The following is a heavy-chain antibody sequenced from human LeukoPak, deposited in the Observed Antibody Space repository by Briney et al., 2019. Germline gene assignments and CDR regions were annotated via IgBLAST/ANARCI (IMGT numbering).Heavy chain of an antibody. CDR2: IYYSGST. Sequence: PSETLSLTCTVSGGSISSSSYYWGWIRQPPGKGLEWIGSIYYSGSTYYNPSLKSRVTISVDTSKNQFSLKLSSVTAADTAVYYCARGASHSSGWYRGFRLFDYWGQGTLVTVSS. CDR3: ARGASHSSGWYRGFRLFDY. V-gene: IGHV4-39*01. D-gene: IGHD6-19*01. CDR1: GGSISSSSYY. J-gene: IGHJ4*02.